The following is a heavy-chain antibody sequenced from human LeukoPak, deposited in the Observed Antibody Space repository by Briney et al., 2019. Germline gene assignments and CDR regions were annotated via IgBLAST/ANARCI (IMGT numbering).Heavy chain of an antibody. CDR2: IYYSGST. CDR1: GGSISSSSYY. V-gene: IGHV4-39*01. D-gene: IGHD3-10*01. CDR3: ARQAVRGVWGTNWFDP. Sequence: PSETLSLTCTVSGGSISSSSYYWGWIRQPPGKGLEWIGSIYYSGSTYYNPSLKSRVTISVDTSKNQFSLKLSSVTAADTAVYYCARQAVRGVWGTNWFDPWGQGTLVTVSS. J-gene: IGHJ5*02.